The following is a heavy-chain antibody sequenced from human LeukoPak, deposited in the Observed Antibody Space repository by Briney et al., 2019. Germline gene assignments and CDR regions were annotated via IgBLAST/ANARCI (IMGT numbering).Heavy chain of an antibody. D-gene: IGHD2-2*01. CDR3: TTEYCSSTSCYGYDF. V-gene: IGHV3-15*01. CDR2: IKSKTDGGTI. Sequence: GGSLRLSCAASGFTFSNAWMSWVRQAPGKGLEWVGRIKSKTDGGTIDYAAPVKGRFTISRDDSKNTLYLHMNSLKTEDTAVYYCTTEYCSSTSCYGYDFWGQGTLVTVSS. J-gene: IGHJ4*02. CDR1: GFTFSNAW.